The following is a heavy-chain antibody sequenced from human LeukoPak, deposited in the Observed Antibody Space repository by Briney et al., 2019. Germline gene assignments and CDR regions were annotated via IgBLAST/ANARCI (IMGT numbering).Heavy chain of an antibody. V-gene: IGHV4-34*01. J-gene: IGHJ4*02. CDR3: ARLVPPGGGDCTGSNCHTVYYFDC. CDR1: GGSFSGYY. Sequence: SETLSLTCAVYGGSFSGYYWSWIRQPPGKGLEWIGEINHSGSTNYNPSLKSRVTISVDTSKNQFSLKLSSVTAADTAVYYCARLVPPGGGDCTGSNCHTVYYFDCWGQGTLVTVSS. CDR2: INHSGST. D-gene: IGHD2-15*01.